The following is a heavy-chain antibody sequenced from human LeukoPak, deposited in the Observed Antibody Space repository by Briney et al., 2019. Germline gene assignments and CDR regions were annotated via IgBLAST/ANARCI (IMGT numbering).Heavy chain of an antibody. J-gene: IGHJ3*02. CDR1: GFTFSSYA. Sequence: QPGRSLRLSCAASGFTFSSYAMHWVRQAPGKGLEWVAVIPYDGSNKYYADSVKGRFTISRDNSKNTLYLQMNSLRAEDTAVYYCARDSRAMKTFDIWGQGTMVTVSS. D-gene: IGHD2-2*01. V-gene: IGHV3-30*01. CDR3: ARDSRAMKTFDI. CDR2: IPYDGSNK.